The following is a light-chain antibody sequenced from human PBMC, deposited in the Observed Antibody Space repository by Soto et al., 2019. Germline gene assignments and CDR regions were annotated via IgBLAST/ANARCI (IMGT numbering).Light chain of an antibody. CDR2: DVS. Sequence: QSVLTQPASVSGSPGQSITISCTGTSSDVGGYNYVSWYQQHPGKAPKLMIYDVSNRPSGVSNRFSGSKSGNTASLTISGLQAEDEADYYCSSYTSSSTLFGGRTKVTVL. CDR1: SSDVGGYNY. CDR3: SSYTSSSTL. V-gene: IGLV2-14*01. J-gene: IGLJ2*01.